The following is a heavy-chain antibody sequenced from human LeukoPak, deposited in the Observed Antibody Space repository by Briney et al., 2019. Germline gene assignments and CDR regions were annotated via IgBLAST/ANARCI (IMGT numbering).Heavy chain of an antibody. D-gene: IGHD4-17*01. CDR2: IYYSGST. Sequence: SETLSLTCTVSGGSISSYYWSWIRQPPGKGLEWIGYIYYSGSTNYNPSLKSRVTISVDTSKNQFSLKLSSVTAEDTAVYYCATAHSGGDHEGDAFDIWGQGTMVTVSS. J-gene: IGHJ3*02. CDR3: ATAHSGGDHEGDAFDI. CDR1: GGSISSYY. V-gene: IGHV4-59*01.